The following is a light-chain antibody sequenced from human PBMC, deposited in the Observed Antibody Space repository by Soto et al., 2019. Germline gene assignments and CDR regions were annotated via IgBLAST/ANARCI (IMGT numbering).Light chain of an antibody. V-gene: IGKV3-20*01. Sequence: TVWTQSPGTLSLSPGERATLSCRASQNVSSNLLVWYQQHPGQAPRLLIYAASSRATGIPDRFSGGGSGTDFTLTISRLEPEDFAVYYCQQYGSSPRTFGQGTKVDIK. CDR2: AAS. CDR1: QNVSSNL. J-gene: IGKJ1*01. CDR3: QQYGSSPRT.